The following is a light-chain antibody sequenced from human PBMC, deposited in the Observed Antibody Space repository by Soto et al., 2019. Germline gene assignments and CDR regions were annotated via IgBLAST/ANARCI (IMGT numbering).Light chain of an antibody. CDR1: SSDVGSYNL. V-gene: IGLV2-23*01. CDR2: EGS. Sequence: QSVLTQPASVSGSPGQSITIYCTGTSSDVGSYNLVSWYQQHPGKAPKLMIYEGSKRPSGVSNRFSGSKSGNTASLTISGLQAEDEADYYCCSYAGSSTWVFGTGTKLTVL. J-gene: IGLJ1*01. CDR3: CSYAGSSTWV.